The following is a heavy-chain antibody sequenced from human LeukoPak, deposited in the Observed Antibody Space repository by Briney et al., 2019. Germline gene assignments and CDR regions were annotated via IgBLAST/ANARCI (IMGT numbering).Heavy chain of an antibody. Sequence: QPGGSLRLSCAASGFTFSNYGMSWVRQAPGKGLEWVSVIRGSGGGTYYADSVKGRFTISRDNSKNTVYLQMNSLRAEDAAVYYCVKARMPHCGTDCLESWGQGTLVTVSS. J-gene: IGHJ4*02. CDR1: GFTFSNYG. CDR3: VKARMPHCGTDCLES. V-gene: IGHV3-23*01. CDR2: IRGSGGGT. D-gene: IGHD2-21*02.